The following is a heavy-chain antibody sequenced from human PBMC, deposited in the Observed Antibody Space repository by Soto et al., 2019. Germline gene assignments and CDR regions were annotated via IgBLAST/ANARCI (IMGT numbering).Heavy chain of an antibody. Sequence: GGSLRLSCAASGFTFSSYWMSWVRQAPGKGLEWVANIKQDGSEKYYVDSVKGRFTISRDNAKNSLHLQMNSLRAEDTAVYYCARADAAGAFDIWGQGTMVTVSS. J-gene: IGHJ3*02. V-gene: IGHV3-7*01. D-gene: IGHD2-15*01. CDR1: GFTFSSYW. CDR3: ARADAAGAFDI. CDR2: IKQDGSEK.